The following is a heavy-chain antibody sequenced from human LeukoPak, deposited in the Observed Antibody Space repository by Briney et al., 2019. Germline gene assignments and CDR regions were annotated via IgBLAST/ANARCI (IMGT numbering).Heavy chain of an antibody. CDR1: GFTFSSYA. J-gene: IGHJ4*02. CDR3: ARPRGQIIRENTDY. D-gene: IGHD3-10*01. Sequence: GGSLRLSCAASGFTFSSYAMHWVRQAPGKGLEWVAVISYDGSNKYYADSVKGRFTISRDNSKNTLYLQMNSLRAEDTAVNYCARPRGQIIRENTDYWGQGTLVTVSS. V-gene: IGHV3-30-3*01. CDR2: ISYDGSNK.